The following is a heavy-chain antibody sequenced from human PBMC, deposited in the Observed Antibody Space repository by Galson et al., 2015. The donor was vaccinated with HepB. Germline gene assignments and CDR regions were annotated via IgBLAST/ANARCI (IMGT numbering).Heavy chain of an antibody. CDR2: ISSSSSYT. CDR3: ARDEGYGSGSYPDY. J-gene: IGHJ4*02. Sequence: SLRLSCAASGFTFSDYYMSWIRQAPGKGLEWVSYISSSSSYTNYADSVKGRFTISRDNAKNSLYLQMNSLRAEDTAVYYCARDEGYGSGSYPDYWGQGTLVTVSS. D-gene: IGHD3-10*01. CDR1: GFTFSDYY. V-gene: IGHV3-11*06.